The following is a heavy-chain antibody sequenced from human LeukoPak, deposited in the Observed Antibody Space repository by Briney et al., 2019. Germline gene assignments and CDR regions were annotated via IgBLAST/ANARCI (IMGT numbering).Heavy chain of an antibody. J-gene: IGHJ4*02. CDR3: ARGPHIVVVTAIHPFDY. Sequence: SETLSLTCTVSGGSISSSSYYWGWIRQPPGKGLGWIGSIYYSGSTYYNPSLKSRVTISVDTSKNQFSPKLSSVTAADTAVYYCARGPHIVVVTAIHPFDYWGQGTLVTVSS. CDR2: IYYSGST. D-gene: IGHD2-21*02. V-gene: IGHV4-39*07. CDR1: GGSISSSSYY.